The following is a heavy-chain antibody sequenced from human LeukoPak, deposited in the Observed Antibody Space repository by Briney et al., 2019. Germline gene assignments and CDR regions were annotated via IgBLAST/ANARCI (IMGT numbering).Heavy chain of an antibody. CDR1: GYTFTSYG. V-gene: IGHV1-18*01. J-gene: IGHJ5*02. CDR2: ISAYNGNT. Sequence: ASVKVSCKASGYTFTSYGISWVRQAPGQGLEWMGWISAYNGNTNYAQKLQGRVTMTTDTSTSTAYMELRSLRSDDTAAYYCARDGGSAVTTTFDPWGQGTLVTVSS. D-gene: IGHD4-17*01. CDR3: ARDGGSAVTTTFDP.